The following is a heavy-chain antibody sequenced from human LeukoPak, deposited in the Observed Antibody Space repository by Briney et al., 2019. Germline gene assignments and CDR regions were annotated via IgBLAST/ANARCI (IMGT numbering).Heavy chain of an antibody. CDR1: GYTFTSYY. Sequence: ASVKVSCKASGYTFTSYYMHWVRQAPGQGLEWMGIINPSGGSTSYAQKFQGRVTITRDTSANTAYMELSSLRSEDTAVYYCARGSVAGPYYFDYWGQGTLVTVSS. CDR2: INPSGGST. CDR3: ARGSVAGPYYFDY. J-gene: IGHJ4*02. V-gene: IGHV1-46*01. D-gene: IGHD6-19*01.